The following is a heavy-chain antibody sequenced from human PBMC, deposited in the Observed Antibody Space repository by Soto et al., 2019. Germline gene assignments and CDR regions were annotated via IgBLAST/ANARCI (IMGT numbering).Heavy chain of an antibody. D-gene: IGHD1-1*01. J-gene: IGHJ4*02. V-gene: IGHV3-33*01. Sequence: QVQLVESGGGVVQPGRSLRLSCAASGFMFTNHGMHWVRQAPGKGLEWVAVIWSDGNKRYYADSVKGRFTVSRDTSNQTFYLQMNNLGGEDKAIYYWLRGENWSDEASHYWGQGTLVTGSS. CDR2: IWSDGNKR. CDR1: GFMFTNHG. CDR3: LRGENWSDEASHY.